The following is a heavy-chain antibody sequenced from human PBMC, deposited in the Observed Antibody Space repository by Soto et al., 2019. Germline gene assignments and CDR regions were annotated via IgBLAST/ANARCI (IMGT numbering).Heavy chain of an antibody. Sequence: QVQLVQSGAEVKKPGSSVKFSCKASGGTFSSYAISWVRQAAGQGLEWMGGIIPIFGTANYAQKFQGRVTITADESTRTAYMELSSLRSEDTAVYYCAREGLAAGTAYYYWGQGTLVTVSS. CDR3: AREGLAAGTAYYY. CDR1: GGTFSSYA. D-gene: IGHD6-13*01. V-gene: IGHV1-69*12. J-gene: IGHJ4*02. CDR2: IIPIFGTA.